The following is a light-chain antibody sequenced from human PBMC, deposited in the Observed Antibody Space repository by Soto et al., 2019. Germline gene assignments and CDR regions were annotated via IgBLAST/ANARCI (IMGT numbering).Light chain of an antibody. V-gene: IGKV3-20*01. CDR2: VAS. CDR1: QSVSSSY. Sequence: EIVLTQSPGTLSLSPGERATLSCRASQSVSSSYLAWYKQKPGQAPRLLLYVASSRATDIQDKFSGSGSGTDFTLTISSLEPEEFSVHYCHQYVSSPLSFDQGTKPEFK. J-gene: IGKJ2*01. CDR3: HQYVSSPLS.